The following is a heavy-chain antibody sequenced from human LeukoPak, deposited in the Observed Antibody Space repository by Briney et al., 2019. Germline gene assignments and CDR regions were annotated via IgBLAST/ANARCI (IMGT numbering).Heavy chain of an antibody. D-gene: IGHD3-10*01. V-gene: IGHV4-34*01. CDR3: AKSNGYGLVDI. J-gene: IGHJ3*02. CDR2: INHSGST. Sequence: SETLSLTCAVYGGSFSGYYWSWIRQPPGKGLEWIGEINHSGSTNYNPSLKSRVTISVDTSRNQFSLKLTSVTAADTAVYYCAKSNGYGLVDIWGQGTMVTVSS. CDR1: GGSFSGYY.